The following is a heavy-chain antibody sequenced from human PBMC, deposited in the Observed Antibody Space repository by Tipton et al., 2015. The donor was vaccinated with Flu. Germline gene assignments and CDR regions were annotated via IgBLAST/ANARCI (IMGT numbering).Heavy chain of an antibody. Sequence: TLSLTCTVSGAPINNFYWSWIRQSAGKGLEWIGRIYISGNTNYNPSLRSRVTISVDTSKNQISLNLRSVTAADTAVYYCARVTTNGLDVWGLGTTVTVSS. V-gene: IGHV4-4*07. CDR1: GAPINNFY. CDR2: IYISGNT. CDR3: ARVTTNGLDV. J-gene: IGHJ6*02. D-gene: IGHD1-14*01.